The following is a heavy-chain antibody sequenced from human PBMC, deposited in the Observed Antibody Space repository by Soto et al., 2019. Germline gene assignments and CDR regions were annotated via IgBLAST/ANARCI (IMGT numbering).Heavy chain of an antibody. J-gene: IGHJ4*02. CDR3: ARLTRGVYDSCRLWEKFDY. D-gene: IGHD5-12*01. CDR2: IYWDDDK. CDR1: GFSLSSIGMG. Sequence: QITVKESGRTLVKPTETLTLTCTFSGFSLSSIGMGVGWIRQPPGKALEWLALIYWDDDKRDSPSLSSRLTITKDPSNNEVDLTMTNMDPVDTATYYCARLTRGVYDSCRLWEKFDYWGQGTLVTVSS. V-gene: IGHV2-5*02.